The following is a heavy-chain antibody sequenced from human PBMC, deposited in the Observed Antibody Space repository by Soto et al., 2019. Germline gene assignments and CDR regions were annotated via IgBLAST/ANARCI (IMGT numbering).Heavy chain of an antibody. D-gene: IGHD5-12*01. J-gene: IGHJ5*02. CDR3: ARGRSRYSNTFHTWYDP. CDR2: ISHTGST. V-gene: IGHV4-61*08. CDR1: GGSISSGDYY. Sequence: PSETRSLTCTVSGGSISSGDYYWSWIRQAPGKGLEWIGEISHTGSTTYHPSFKSRVIISTEVPKNKFSLKLTSVTAADTATYYCARGRSRYSNTFHTWYDPWGQGTLVTVSS.